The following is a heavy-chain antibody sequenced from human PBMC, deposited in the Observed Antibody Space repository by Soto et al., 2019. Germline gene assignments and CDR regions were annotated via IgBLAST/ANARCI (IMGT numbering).Heavy chain of an antibody. J-gene: IGHJ4*02. CDR3: AKVRRGSRSGFDY. D-gene: IGHD6-25*01. CDR2: ISGSGGST. V-gene: IGHV3-23*01. CDR1: GFTFSSYA. Sequence: EVQLLESGGGLVQPGGSLRLSCAASGFTFSSYAMSWVRQAPGKGLEWVSAISGSGGSTYYADSVKGRFTISRDNSKNTLYLQMNSLRAEYTAVYYCAKVRRGSRSGFDYWGQGTLVTVSS.